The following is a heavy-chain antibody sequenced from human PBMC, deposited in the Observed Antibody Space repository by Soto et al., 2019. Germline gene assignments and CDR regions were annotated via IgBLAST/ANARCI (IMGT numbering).Heavy chain of an antibody. CDR3: ARDLFDRGFSSSWSFDY. V-gene: IGHV3-33*01. CDR1: GFTFSSYG. CDR2: IWYDGSNK. Sequence: GGSLRLSCAASGFTFSSYGMHWVRQAPGKGLEWVAVIWYDGSNKYYADSVKGRFTISRDNSKNTLYLQMNSLRAEDTAVYYCARDLFDRGFSSSWSFDYWGQGTLVTVSS. J-gene: IGHJ4*02. D-gene: IGHD6-13*01.